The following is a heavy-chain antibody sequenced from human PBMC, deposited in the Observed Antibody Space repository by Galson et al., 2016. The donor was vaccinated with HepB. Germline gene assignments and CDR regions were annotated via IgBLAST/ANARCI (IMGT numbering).Heavy chain of an antibody. Sequence: QSGAEVTKPGESLKISCKGSGSTFTSYWIGWVRQMPGKGLEWMGIIYPGDSDTRYSPSFQGQVTISADRSISTAYLQWSSLKASDTAMYYCTRMDYYGGTNWFDPWGQGTLVTVSS. V-gene: IGHV5-51*01. CDR1: GSTFTSYW. CDR2: IYPGDSDT. D-gene: IGHD4-23*01. CDR3: TRMDYYGGTNWFDP. J-gene: IGHJ5*02.